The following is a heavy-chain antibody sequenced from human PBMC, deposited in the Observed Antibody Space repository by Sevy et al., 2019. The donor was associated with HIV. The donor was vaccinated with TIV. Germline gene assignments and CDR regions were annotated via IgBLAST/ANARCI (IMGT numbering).Heavy chain of an antibody. D-gene: IGHD1-26*01. J-gene: IGHJ4*02. CDR1: KFTFTIYA. V-gene: IGHV3-23*01. CDR3: AKDPVPALDSGTVLAPFDY. CDR2: ISGSGGST. Sequence: GGSLRLSCAASKFTFTIYAMSWVRQAPGKGLEWVSAISGSGGSTYYADSVKGRFTISRDNSKNTLYLQMNSLRAEDTAVYYCAKDPVPALDSGTVLAPFDYWGQGTLVTVSS.